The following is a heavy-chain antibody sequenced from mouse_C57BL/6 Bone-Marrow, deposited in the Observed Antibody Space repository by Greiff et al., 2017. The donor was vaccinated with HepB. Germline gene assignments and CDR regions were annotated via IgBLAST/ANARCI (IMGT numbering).Heavy chain of an antibody. V-gene: IGHV14-4*01. Sequence: DVKLQESGAELVRPGASVKLSCTASGFNIKDDYMHWVKQRPEQGLEWIGWIDPENGDTEYASKFQGKATITADTSSNTAYLQLSSLTSEDTAVYYCTFQGVDYWGQGTTLTVSS. CDR1: GFNIKDDY. CDR2: IDPENGDT. J-gene: IGHJ2*01. CDR3: TFQGVDY.